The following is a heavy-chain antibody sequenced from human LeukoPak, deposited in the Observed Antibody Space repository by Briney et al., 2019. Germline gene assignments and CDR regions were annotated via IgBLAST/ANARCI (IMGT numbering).Heavy chain of an antibody. CDR1: GFTFSSYA. J-gene: IGHJ3*01. V-gene: IGHV3-23*05. CDR2: TIYIDART. CDR3: ASHLSGECTTDCYSPDAYDL. D-gene: IGHD2-21*02. Sequence: PGGSLRLSCAASGFTFSSYAMSWVRQAPGKGLEWVSTIYIDARTYYADSVKGRFTLSRDYSKNTLFLRMNSLRAEDTALYYCASHLSGECTTDCYSPDAYDLWGQGTMVTVSS.